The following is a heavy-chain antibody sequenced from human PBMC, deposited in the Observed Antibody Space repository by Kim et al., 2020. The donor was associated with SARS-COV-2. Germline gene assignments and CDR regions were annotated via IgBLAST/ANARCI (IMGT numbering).Heavy chain of an antibody. Sequence: GGSLRLSCAASGFAISNHYMTWVRQAPGKGLEWVSVIYTDGSNYDGDSVRGRFAISRDNSKNTRYLQMNSLRVDDTAVYYCARESGDPTAYDFDYWGQGTLVTVSS. V-gene: IGHV3-53*01. J-gene: IGHJ4*02. D-gene: IGHD4-17*01. CDR2: IYTDGSN. CDR1: GFAISNHY. CDR3: ARESGDPTAYDFDY.